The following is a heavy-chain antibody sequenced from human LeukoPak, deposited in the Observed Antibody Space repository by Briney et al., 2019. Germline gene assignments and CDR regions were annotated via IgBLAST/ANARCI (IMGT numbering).Heavy chain of an antibody. J-gene: IGHJ3*02. V-gene: IGHV3-23*01. CDR3: ARSDYGDYGAFDI. CDR2: ISGSGDST. D-gene: IGHD4-17*01. Sequence: GGSLRLSCAASGFSFSYYAMAWVRQAPGKGLEWVSGISGSGDSTKYADSVKGRFTSSRDNSRNTLYLQMNSLRAEDTAVYYCARSDYGDYGAFDIWGQGTMVTVSS. CDR1: GFSFSYYA.